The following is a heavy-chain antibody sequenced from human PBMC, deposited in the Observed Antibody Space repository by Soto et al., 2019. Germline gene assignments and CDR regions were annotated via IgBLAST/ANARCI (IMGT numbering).Heavy chain of an antibody. CDR1: GGSISIGGYY. CDR2: IDRSGNA. D-gene: IGHD3-3*01. V-gene: IGHV4-31*02. CDR3: AIKNDFASGSFYYSGLDV. Sequence: QMQLQESGPGLVKPSQTLSLTWSVSGGSISIGGYYLSWIIQLPGKGLEWMGYIDRSGNAYYSPSLESRLIISVDTSNNKFNLKLSSVTAADTAMYYCAIKNDFASGSFYYSGLDVSGHGTTVTVSS. J-gene: IGHJ6*02.